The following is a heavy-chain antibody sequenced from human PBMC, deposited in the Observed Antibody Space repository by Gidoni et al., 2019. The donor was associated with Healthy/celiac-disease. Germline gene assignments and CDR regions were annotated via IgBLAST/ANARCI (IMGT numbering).Heavy chain of an antibody. J-gene: IGHJ4*02. CDR3: AALWFGESDY. CDR2: ISDNGSEK. Sequence: QVQVVESGGGVVQPGRSLRLSCAASGFTFSAYPMHWVRQAPGKGLEWVALISDNGSEKHYADSVKGRFTISRDNSKNTLYLQMNSLRIEDTAVFYCAALWFGESDYWGQGTLVTVSS. V-gene: IGHV3-30*03. D-gene: IGHD3-10*01. CDR1: GFTFSAYP.